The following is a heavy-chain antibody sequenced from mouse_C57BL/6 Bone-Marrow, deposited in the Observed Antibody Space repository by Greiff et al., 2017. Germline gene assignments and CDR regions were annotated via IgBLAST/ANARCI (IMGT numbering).Heavy chain of an antibody. V-gene: IGHV5-4*03. D-gene: IGHD2-1*01. Sequence: EVKVEESGGGLVKPGGSLKLSCAASGFTFSSYAMSWVRQTPEKRLEWVATISDGGSYTYYPDNVKGRFTISRDNAKNNLYLQMSHLKSKDTAMYYCASYGNYVDYWGQGTTLTVSS. CDR1: GFTFSSYA. CDR3: ASYGNYVDY. J-gene: IGHJ2*01. CDR2: ISDGGSYT.